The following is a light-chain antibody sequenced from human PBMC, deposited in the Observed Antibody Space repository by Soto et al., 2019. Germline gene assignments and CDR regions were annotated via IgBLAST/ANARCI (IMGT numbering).Light chain of an antibody. J-gene: IGKJ2*01. CDR1: ESVDSSY. V-gene: IGKV3-20*01. CDR2: AAG. CDR3: RQHGSSPRT. Sequence: EIVLTQSPGTLSLSPGERATLSCRASESVDSSYLAWYQQKPGQAPRLLMYAAGSRATGIPDRFSGSGSGTDFTLTISRLEPEDYAVYYCRQHGSSPRTFGQGTKLEIK.